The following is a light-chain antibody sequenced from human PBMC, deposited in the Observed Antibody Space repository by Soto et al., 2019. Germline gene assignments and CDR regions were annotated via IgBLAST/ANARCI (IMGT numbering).Light chain of an antibody. V-gene: IGKV3-15*01. J-gene: IGKJ4*01. Sequence: EIVMTQSXATLSVSPGEGATLSCKASQNVYNNLAWYQQRPGQPPRLLIYDASTRATGISARFSGSGYGTEFTLTISSLQSEDFAVYFCQQCRNWPLTFGGGTRWIS. CDR3: QQCRNWPLT. CDR2: DAS. CDR1: QNVYNN.